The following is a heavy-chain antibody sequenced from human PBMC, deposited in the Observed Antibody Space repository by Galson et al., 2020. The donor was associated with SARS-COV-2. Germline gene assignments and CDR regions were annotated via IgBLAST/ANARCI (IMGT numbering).Heavy chain of an antibody. CDR2: IKSKTDGGTT. Sequence: GESLKISCAASGFTFSNAWMSWVRQAPGKGLEWVGRIKSKTDGGTTDYAAPVKGRFTISRDDSKNTLYLQMNSLKTEDTAVYYCTTDRVPCLSDGGGVYYYYYYYMDVWGKGTTVTVSS. D-gene: IGHD3-10*01. CDR1: GFTFSNAW. V-gene: IGHV3-15*01. CDR3: TTDRVPCLSDGGGVYYYYYYYMDV. J-gene: IGHJ6*03.